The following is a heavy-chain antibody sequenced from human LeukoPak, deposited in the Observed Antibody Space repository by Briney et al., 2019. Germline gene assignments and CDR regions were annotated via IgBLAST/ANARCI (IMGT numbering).Heavy chain of an antibody. Sequence: ASVKVSCKASGYTFTSYGISWVRQAPGQGLEWMGWISGYNGNTNYAQRLQGRVTMTTDTSTSTTYMELRSLRSDDTAVYYCARDGWSSGWYYFDYWGQGTLVTVSS. CDR1: GYTFTSYG. V-gene: IGHV1-18*01. J-gene: IGHJ4*02. CDR2: ISGYNGNT. CDR3: ARDGWSSGWYYFDY. D-gene: IGHD6-19*01.